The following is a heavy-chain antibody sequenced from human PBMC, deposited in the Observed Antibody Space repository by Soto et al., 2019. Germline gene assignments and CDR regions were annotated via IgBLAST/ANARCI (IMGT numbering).Heavy chain of an antibody. V-gene: IGHV1-69*04. CDR2: IIPILGIA. D-gene: IGHD6-6*01. CDR3: ARDRRSSSLMDIFWFDP. CDR1: VGTFSSYT. Sequence: SVKVSCTASVGTFSSYTISWVRQAPGQGLEWMGRIIPILGIANYAQKFQGRVTITADKSTSTAYMELSSLRSEDTAVYYCARDRRSSSLMDIFWFDPWGQGTLVTVSS. J-gene: IGHJ5*02.